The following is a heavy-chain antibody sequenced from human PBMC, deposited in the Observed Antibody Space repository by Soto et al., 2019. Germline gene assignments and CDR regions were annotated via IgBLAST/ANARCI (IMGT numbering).Heavy chain of an antibody. Sequence: GSLRLSCAASGFTFSSYGMHWVRQAPGKGLEWVAVISYDGSNKYYADSVKGRFTISRDNSKNTLYLQMNSLRAEDTAVYYCAKPLTYYYDSSGSLYGMDVWGQGTTVTVSS. D-gene: IGHD3-22*01. J-gene: IGHJ6*02. CDR2: ISYDGSNK. CDR3: AKPLTYYYDSSGSLYGMDV. CDR1: GFTFSSYG. V-gene: IGHV3-30*18.